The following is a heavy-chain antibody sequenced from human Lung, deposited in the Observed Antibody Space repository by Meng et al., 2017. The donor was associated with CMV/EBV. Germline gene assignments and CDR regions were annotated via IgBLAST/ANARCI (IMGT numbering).Heavy chain of an antibody. Sequence: SCAASGFTFSSYWMHWVRQAPGKGLVWVSRINSDGSSTSYADSVKGRFTISRDNAKNTLYLQMNSLRAEDTAVYYCARVFDYDFWSGYYTNGMDVWXQGNXVTVSS. CDR1: GFTFSSYW. CDR3: ARVFDYDFWSGYYTNGMDV. D-gene: IGHD3-3*01. J-gene: IGHJ6*02. CDR2: INSDGSST. V-gene: IGHV3-74*01.